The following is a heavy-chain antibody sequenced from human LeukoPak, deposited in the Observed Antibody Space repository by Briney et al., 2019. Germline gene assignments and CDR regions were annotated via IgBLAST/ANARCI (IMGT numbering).Heavy chain of an antibody. Sequence: SETPSLTCTVSGGSISSSSYYWGWIRQPPGKGLEWIGSIYYSGSTYYNPSLKSRVTISVDTSKNQFSLKLSSVTAADTAVYYCARLVADSGYVIDYWGQGTLVTVSS. CDR2: IYYSGST. D-gene: IGHD5-12*01. CDR3: ARLVADSGYVIDY. V-gene: IGHV4-39*01. J-gene: IGHJ4*02. CDR1: GGSISSSSYY.